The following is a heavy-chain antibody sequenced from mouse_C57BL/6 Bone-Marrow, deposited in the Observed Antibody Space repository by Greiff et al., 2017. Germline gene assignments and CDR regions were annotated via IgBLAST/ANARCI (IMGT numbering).Heavy chain of an antibody. J-gene: IGHJ4*01. CDR3: ARQGIYYDYDEYAMDY. V-gene: IGHV1-50*01. D-gene: IGHD2-4*01. Sequence: QVQLQQPGAELVKPGASVKLSCKASGYTFTSYWMQWVKQRPGQGLEWIGEIDPSDSYTNYNQKFKGKATFTVDTSSSTAYMQLSSLTSEDSAVYYCARQGIYYDYDEYAMDYWGQGTSVTVSS. CDR2: IDPSDSYT. CDR1: GYTFTSYW.